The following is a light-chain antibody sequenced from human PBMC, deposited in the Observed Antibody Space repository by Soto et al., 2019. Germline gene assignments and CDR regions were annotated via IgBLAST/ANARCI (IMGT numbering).Light chain of an antibody. CDR2: DND. CDR1: SSNIGNNY. CDR3: GTWDSSLSAV. V-gene: IGLV1-51*01. J-gene: IGLJ1*01. Sequence: QSVLTQPPSVSAAPGQKVTISCSGSSSNIGNNYVSWYQQPPGTAPKLLIYDNDKRPSGIPDRFSGSKPGTSATLGITGLQTGDEADYYCGTWDSSLSAVFGTGTKLTVL.